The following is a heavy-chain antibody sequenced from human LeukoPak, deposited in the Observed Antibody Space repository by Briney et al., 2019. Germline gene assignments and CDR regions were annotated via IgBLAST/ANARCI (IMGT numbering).Heavy chain of an antibody. CDR1: GFTFSSYS. CDR3: ARGGYLHGSGSYPNEPIDY. D-gene: IGHD3-10*01. V-gene: IGHV3-48*01. CDR2: INSSIITI. J-gene: IGHJ4*02. Sequence: GGSLRLSCAASGFTFSSYSMNWVRQAPGKGLEWVSYINSSIITIYYTDSVKGRFAISRDNAKNSLYLQMNSLGAEDTAVYYCARGGYLHGSGSYPNEPIDYWGQGTLVTVSS.